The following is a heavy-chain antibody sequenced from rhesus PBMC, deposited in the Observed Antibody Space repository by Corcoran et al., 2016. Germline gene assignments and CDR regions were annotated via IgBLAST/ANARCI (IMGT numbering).Heavy chain of an antibody. Sequence: EVQLVQSEAEVKRPGESLKISCKTSGYRFTSYWISWVRRMPGKGLEWMGAIDPSDSDTRYSPSFQGQVTISADKSISTAYLQWSSLKASDSATYYCAKWDGSSLDYWGQGVLVTVSS. D-gene: IGHD4-29*01. J-gene: IGHJ4*01. CDR3: AKWDGSSLDY. V-gene: IGHV5-2*01. CDR2: IDPSDSDT. CDR1: GYRFTSYW.